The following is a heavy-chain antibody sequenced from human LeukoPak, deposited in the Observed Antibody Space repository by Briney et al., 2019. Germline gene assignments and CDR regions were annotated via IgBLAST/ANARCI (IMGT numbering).Heavy chain of an antibody. D-gene: IGHD1-26*01. V-gene: IGHV4-59*11. CDR2: IYYSGST. CDR3: ARDRVGALDY. CDR1: GGSMSGHY. J-gene: IGHJ4*02. Sequence: SETLSLTCTVSGGSMSGHYWSWIRQPPGKGLEWIGYIYYSGSTNYNPSLKSRVTISVDTSKNQFSLKLSSVTAADTAVYYCARDRVGALDYWGQGTLVTVSS.